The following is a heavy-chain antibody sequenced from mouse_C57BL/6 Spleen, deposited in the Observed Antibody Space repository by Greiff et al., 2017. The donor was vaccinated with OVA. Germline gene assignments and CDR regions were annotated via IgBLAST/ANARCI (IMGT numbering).Heavy chain of an antibody. Sequence: ESGPGLVKPSQSLSLTCSVTGYSITSGYYWNWIRQFPGNKLEWMGYISYDGSNNYNPSLKNRISITRDTSKNQFFLKLNSVTTEDTATYYCARRTVVLDYWGQGTTLTVSS. CDR2: ISYDGSN. J-gene: IGHJ2*01. D-gene: IGHD1-1*01. CDR1: GYSITSGYY. V-gene: IGHV3-6*01. CDR3: ARRTVVLDY.